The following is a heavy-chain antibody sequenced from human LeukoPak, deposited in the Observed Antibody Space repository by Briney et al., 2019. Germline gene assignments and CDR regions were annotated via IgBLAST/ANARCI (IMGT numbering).Heavy chain of an antibody. D-gene: IGHD6-19*01. CDR2: IKEDGSVK. V-gene: IGHV3-7*03. J-gene: IGHJ4*02. Sequence: PGGSLRLSCTASGFTFSSHWMTRVRQPPGKGLEWVANIKEDGSVKYYVDSVKGRFTISRDNTKNALYLQMNSLRADDTAVYFCARDSTWLLDYWGQGTLITVSS. CDR1: GFTFSSHW. CDR3: ARDSTWLLDY.